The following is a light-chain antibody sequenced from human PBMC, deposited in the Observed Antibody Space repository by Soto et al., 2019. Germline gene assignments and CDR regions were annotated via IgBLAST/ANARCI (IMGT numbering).Light chain of an antibody. CDR2: GAS. CDR3: QQRSNWAIT. Sequence: IVLTQSPATLSLSPGERATLSCRARQTVSSYLSWYQHKPGQAPRLLIYGASNRATGIPARFSGSGSGTDFTLTISSLEPEDFAVYYCQQRSNWAITFGQGTRLEIK. J-gene: IGKJ5*01. CDR1: QTVSSY. V-gene: IGKV3-11*01.